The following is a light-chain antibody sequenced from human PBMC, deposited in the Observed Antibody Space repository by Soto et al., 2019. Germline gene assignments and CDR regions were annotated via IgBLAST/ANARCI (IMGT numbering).Light chain of an antibody. J-gene: IGKJ1*01. CDR2: GAS. Sequence: EIVMTQSPCTLSLSLGERATLSCRASQSVGSSYLAWYQQKPGQAPRLLIYGASSRVTGIPDRFSGSGSGTDITLTISRLEPEDFAVYYCQQYGSSPRTFGQGTKVDIK. CDR3: QQYGSSPRT. V-gene: IGKV3-20*01. CDR1: QSVGSSY.